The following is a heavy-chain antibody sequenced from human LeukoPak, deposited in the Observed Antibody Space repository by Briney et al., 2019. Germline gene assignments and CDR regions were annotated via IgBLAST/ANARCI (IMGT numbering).Heavy chain of an antibody. Sequence: SETLSLTCTVSGGFISSGGYYWSWIRQHPGKGLEWIGYIYYSGSTYYNPSLKSRVTISVDTSKNQFSLKLSSVTAADTAVYYCARGLSDSSSWYPSVYFDYWGQGTLVTVSS. D-gene: IGHD6-13*01. CDR3: ARGLSDSSSWYPSVYFDY. J-gene: IGHJ4*02. CDR1: GGFISSGGYY. V-gene: IGHV4-31*03. CDR2: IYYSGST.